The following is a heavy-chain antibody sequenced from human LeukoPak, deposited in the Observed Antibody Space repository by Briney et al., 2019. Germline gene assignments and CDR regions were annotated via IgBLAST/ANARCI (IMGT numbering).Heavy chain of an antibody. J-gene: IGHJ4*02. D-gene: IGHD4-17*01. CDR2: ISGSGGST. CDR3: AKDRGTGDYGDRFDY. V-gene: IGHV3-23*01. Sequence: ASVKVSCKASGGTFSSYAMSWVRQAPGKGLEWVSAISGSGGSTYYADSVKGRFTISRDNSKNTLYLQMNSLRAEDTAVYYCAKDRGTGDYGDRFDYWGQGTLVTVSS. CDR1: GGTFSSYA.